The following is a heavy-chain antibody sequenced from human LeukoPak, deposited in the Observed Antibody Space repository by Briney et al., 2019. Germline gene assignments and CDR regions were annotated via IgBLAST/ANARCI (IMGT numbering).Heavy chain of an antibody. CDR2: ISAKNGNA. CDR1: GYIFINYG. CDR3: ARHYYGSGTYYHFDS. J-gene: IGHJ4*02. V-gene: IGHV1-18*01. Sequence: ASVKVSCKASGYIFINYGINWVRQAPGQGLEWMGWISAKNGNANYAQNLQGGVTLTTDTSTSTAYMELRSLRSDDTAVYYCARHYYGSGTYYHFDSWGQGTLVTVSS. D-gene: IGHD3-10*01.